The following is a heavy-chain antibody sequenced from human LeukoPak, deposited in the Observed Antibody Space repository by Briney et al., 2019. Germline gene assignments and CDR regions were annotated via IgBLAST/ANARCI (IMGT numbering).Heavy chain of an antibody. J-gene: IGHJ6*02. CDR1: GYTLTELS. Sequence: ASVKVSCKVSGYTLTELSMHWVRQAPGKGLEWMGGFDPEDGETIYAQKFQGRVTMTEDTSTDTAYMELSSLRSEDTAVYYCAAPSYYDILTGCAGCTIYYGMDVWGQGTLVTVSS. D-gene: IGHD3-9*01. V-gene: IGHV1-24*01. CDR2: FDPEDGET. CDR3: AAPSYYDILTGCAGCTIYYGMDV.